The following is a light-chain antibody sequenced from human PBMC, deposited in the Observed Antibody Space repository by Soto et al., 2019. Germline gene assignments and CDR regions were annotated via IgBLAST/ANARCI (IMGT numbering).Light chain of an antibody. CDR3: QQYNNWLWT. Sequence: EIVMTQSPATLSVSPGERATLSCRASQNISSNLAWYQQKPGQAPRVLIDGASTRGTGIPARFSGSGSATEFTLTISSLQSEDFAVYYCQQYNNWLWTFGQGTKVEIK. J-gene: IGKJ1*01. V-gene: IGKV3-15*01. CDR1: QNISSN. CDR2: GAS.